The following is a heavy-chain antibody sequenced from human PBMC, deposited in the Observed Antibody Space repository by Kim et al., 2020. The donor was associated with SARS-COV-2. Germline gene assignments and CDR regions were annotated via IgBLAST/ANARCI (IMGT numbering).Heavy chain of an antibody. J-gene: IGHJ6*02. CDR3: AREPPRKVGATPANGMDV. Sequence: GGSLRLSCAASGFTFSSYAMHWVRQAPGKGLEWVAVISYDGSNKYYADSVKGRFTISRDNSKNTMYLQMNSLRAEDTAVYYCAREPPRKVGATPANGMDVWGQGTTVTVSS. V-gene: IGHV3-30*04. CDR1: GFTFSSYA. D-gene: IGHD1-26*01. CDR2: ISYDGSNK.